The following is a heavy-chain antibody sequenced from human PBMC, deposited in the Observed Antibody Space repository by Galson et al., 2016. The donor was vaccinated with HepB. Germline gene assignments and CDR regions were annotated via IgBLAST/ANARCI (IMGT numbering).Heavy chain of an antibody. CDR3: TRDRLGRPGGMDV. CDR1: GFTFNDYY. J-gene: IGHJ6*02. V-gene: IGHV3-11*01. CDR2: VSSSGSAT. Sequence: SLRLSCAASGFTFNDYYMTWIRQPPGKGLEWVSYVSSSGSATYYADSVKGRFTISRDNAKNSLYLQMTSLTSADTAVYYCTRDRLGRPGGMDVWGQGTTVIVS. D-gene: IGHD3-16*01.